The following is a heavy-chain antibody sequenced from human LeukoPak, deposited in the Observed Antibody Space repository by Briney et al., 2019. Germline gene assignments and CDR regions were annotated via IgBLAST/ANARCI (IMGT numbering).Heavy chain of an antibody. Sequence: GASVKVSCKASGGTFSSYAISWVRQAPGQGLEWMGGIIPIFGTANYAQKFQGRVTITTDESTSTAYMELSSLRSEDTAVYYCARGGYYDFWSEDPWGQGTLVTVSS. CDR1: GGTFSSYA. V-gene: IGHV1-69*05. CDR2: IIPIFGTA. J-gene: IGHJ5*02. CDR3: ARGGYYDFWSEDP. D-gene: IGHD3-3*01.